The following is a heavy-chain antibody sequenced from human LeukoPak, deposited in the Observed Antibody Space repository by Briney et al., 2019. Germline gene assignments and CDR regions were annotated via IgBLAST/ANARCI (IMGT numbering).Heavy chain of an antibody. CDR2: IQYDGSNE. CDR1: GFTFSSYV. Sequence: GGSLRLSCAASGFTFSSYVMHWVRQAPGKGLEWVAYIQYDGSNEQYADSVKGRFSISRDSSKNILYLQMNSLRAEDTAVYYCAKDRCSNGVGYHYYYMDVWGKGTTVTVSS. J-gene: IGHJ6*03. D-gene: IGHD2-8*01. V-gene: IGHV3-30*02. CDR3: AKDRCSNGVGYHYYYMDV.